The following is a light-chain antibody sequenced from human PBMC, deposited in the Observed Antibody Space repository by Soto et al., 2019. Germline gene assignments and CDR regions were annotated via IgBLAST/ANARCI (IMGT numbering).Light chain of an antibody. CDR1: QSVLYSSNNKNY. J-gene: IGKJ2*01. CDR2: WAS. V-gene: IGKV4-1*01. Sequence: DIVMTQSPDSLAVSLGERATINCKSSQSVLYSSNNKNYLAWYQQKPGQPPKLLIYWASTRESGVPDRFSGSGSGTDFTLTISSLQAEDVAVYYCQQYYRYTFGQGTKLEIK. CDR3: QQYYRYT.